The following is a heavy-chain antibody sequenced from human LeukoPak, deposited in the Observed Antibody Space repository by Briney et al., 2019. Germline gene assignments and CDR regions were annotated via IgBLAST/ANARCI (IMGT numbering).Heavy chain of an antibody. CDR1: GYTFTSYY. J-gene: IGHJ4*02. Sequence: ASVTVSCKASGYTFTSYYMHWLRQAPGQGLEWMGVINPSGGSTSYAQKFQGRVTMTRDTSTSTVYMELSSLRSEDTAVYYCARDYGDYVYDYWGQGTLVTVSS. D-gene: IGHD4-17*01. V-gene: IGHV1-46*01. CDR3: ARDYGDYVYDY. CDR2: INPSGGST.